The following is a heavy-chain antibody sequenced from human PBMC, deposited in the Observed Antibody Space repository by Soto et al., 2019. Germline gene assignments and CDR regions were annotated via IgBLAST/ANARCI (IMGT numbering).Heavy chain of an antibody. D-gene: IGHD5-18*01. CDR1: GGSISSGGYS. Sequence: PSETLSLTCAVSGGSISSGGYSWSWIRQPPGKGLEWIGYIYHSGSTYYNPSLKGRVTISVDRSKNQFSLKLSSVTAADTAVYYCARGGYSYGSPIFDYWGQGTLVTVSS. J-gene: IGHJ4*02. CDR3: ARGGYSYGSPIFDY. V-gene: IGHV4-30-2*01. CDR2: IYHSGST.